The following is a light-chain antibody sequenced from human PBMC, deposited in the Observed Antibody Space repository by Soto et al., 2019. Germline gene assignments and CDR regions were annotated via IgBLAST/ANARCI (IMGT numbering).Light chain of an antibody. CDR1: SSDVGAYNH. V-gene: IGLV2-14*01. Sequence: QSVLTQPASVSGSLGQSITISCTGTSSDVGAYNHVSWYQQHPGKAPKIMIYEVINRASGVSNRFSGSKSGNTASLTISGLQAEDEADYFCSSYITSSSPVVFGGGTKLTVL. CDR2: EVI. J-gene: IGLJ2*01. CDR3: SSYITSSSPVV.